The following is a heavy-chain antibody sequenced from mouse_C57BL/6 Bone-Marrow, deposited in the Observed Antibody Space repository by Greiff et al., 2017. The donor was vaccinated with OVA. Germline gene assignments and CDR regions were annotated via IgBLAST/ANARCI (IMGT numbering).Heavy chain of an antibody. D-gene: IGHD1-1*01. CDR3: ARTDYYGSRHDY. CDR1: GYTFTSYW. V-gene: IGHV1-55*01. J-gene: IGHJ2*01. Sequence: QVQLQQPGAELVKPGASVKMSCKASGYTFTSYWITWVKQRPGQGLEWIGDIYPGSGSTNYTEKFKSKATLTVDKSSSTDYMQLLILTSEDAAVYYCARTDYYGSRHDYGVQGTALTVTS. CDR2: IYPGSGST.